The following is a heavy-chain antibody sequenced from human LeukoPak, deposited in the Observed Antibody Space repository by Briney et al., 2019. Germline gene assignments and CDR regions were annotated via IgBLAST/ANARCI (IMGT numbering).Heavy chain of an antibody. V-gene: IGHV3-23*01. J-gene: IGHJ4*02. CDR3: ARFYDSSLD. CDR1: GFTLSSYA. Sequence: GGSLRLSCAASGFTLSSYAMSWVRQAPGKGLEWVSLISGNAGSTYYADSVKVRFTISRDNSKNTVYLQMNSLRAEDTAVYYCARFYDSSLDWGQGTLVTVSS. D-gene: IGHD3-22*01. CDR2: ISGNAGST.